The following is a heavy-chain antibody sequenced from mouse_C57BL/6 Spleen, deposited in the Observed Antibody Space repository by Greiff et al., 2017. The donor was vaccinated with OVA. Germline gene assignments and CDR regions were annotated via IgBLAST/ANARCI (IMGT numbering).Heavy chain of an antibody. CDR2: ISDGGSYT. V-gene: IGHV5-4*03. CDR1: GFTFSSYA. CDR3: ARRGNDYDLAY. J-gene: IGHJ3*01. D-gene: IGHD2-4*01. Sequence: EVKLVESGGGLVKPGGSLKLSCAASGFTFSSYAMSWVRQTPEKRLEWVATISDGGSYTYYPDNVKGRFTISRDNAKNNLYLQMSHLKSEDTAKYYCARRGNDYDLAYWGQGTLVTVSA.